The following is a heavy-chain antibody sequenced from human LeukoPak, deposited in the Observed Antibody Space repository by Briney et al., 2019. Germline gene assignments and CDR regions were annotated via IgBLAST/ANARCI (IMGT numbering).Heavy chain of an antibody. CDR3: ATYYYDTSGYRRYFQY. Sequence: GGSLRLSCAASGFSFSNAWMTWVRQAPGKGLEWVGRIKSKTDSGTTDYAAPVKGRFTISRDDSKTTLYLQTNSLKTEDTAVYYCATYYYDTSGYRRYFQYWGQGTLVTVSS. V-gene: IGHV3-15*01. J-gene: IGHJ1*01. CDR2: IKSKTDSGTT. D-gene: IGHD3-22*01. CDR1: GFSFSNAW.